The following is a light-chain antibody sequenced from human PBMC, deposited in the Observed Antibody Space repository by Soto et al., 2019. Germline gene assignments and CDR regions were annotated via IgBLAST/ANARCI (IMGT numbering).Light chain of an antibody. CDR3: SAYKGNITPVL. CDR2: EVS. J-gene: IGLJ2*01. V-gene: IGLV2-14*01. CDR1: SSDIGGYNY. Sequence: QSALTQPASVSGSPGQSVTISCTGTSSDIGGYNYVSWQQQHPGKAPQLMIYEVSKRPSGVSNRVSGSKSDYTASLTICGLQAEDVADYYWSAYKGNITPVLFGGGTKLTVL.